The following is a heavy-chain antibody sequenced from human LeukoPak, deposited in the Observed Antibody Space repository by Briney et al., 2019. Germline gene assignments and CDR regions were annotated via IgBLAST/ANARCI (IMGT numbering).Heavy chain of an antibody. CDR1: GYSISNGYY. V-gene: IGHV4-38-2*02. D-gene: IGHD3-10*01. CDR2: IYYSGST. J-gene: IGHJ4*02. Sequence: SETLSLTCTVSGYSISNGYYWGWIRQPPGKGLEWIGSIYYSGSTYYNPSLKSRVTISVDTSKNQFSLKLSSVTAADTAVYYCARDGGSGYLDYWGQGTLVTVSS. CDR3: ARDGGSGYLDY.